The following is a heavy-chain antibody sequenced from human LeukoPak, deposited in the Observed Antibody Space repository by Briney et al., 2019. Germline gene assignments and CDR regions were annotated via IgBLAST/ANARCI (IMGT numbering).Heavy chain of an antibody. V-gene: IGHV3-7*01. CDR3: ARDLWFGSNYY. D-gene: IGHD3-10*01. J-gene: IGHJ4*02. CDR2: IKQDGSET. CDR1: GFSIRTSW. Sequence: GGSLRLSCAASGFSIRTSWMSWVRQAPGKGLEWVANIKQDGSETDYVASVKGRFTISRDNSKNTLYLQMNSLRAEDTAVYYCARDLWFGSNYYWGQGTLVTVSS.